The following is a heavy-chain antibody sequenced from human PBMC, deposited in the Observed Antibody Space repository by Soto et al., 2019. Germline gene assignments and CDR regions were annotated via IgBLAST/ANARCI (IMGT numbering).Heavy chain of an antibody. CDR3: ALGVGVDYGALMYYFGMDV. D-gene: IGHD4-17*01. V-gene: IGHV3-66*01. CDR2: IYSGTNT. J-gene: IGHJ6*02. Sequence: EVQLVESGGALVQPGGSLRLSCEVSGFSVTRNYMSWVRQRPGKGLEWVSVIYSGTNTYYGDSVKGRFTISRDDSKNTLYLQMNTLRVEDTAVYFCALGVGVDYGALMYYFGMDVWGQGTTVTVS. CDR1: GFSVTRNY.